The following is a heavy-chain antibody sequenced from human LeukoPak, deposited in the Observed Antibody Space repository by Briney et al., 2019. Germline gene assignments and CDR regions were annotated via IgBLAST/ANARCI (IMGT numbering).Heavy chain of an antibody. D-gene: IGHD5-12*01. V-gene: IGHV1-46*01. CDR1: GYTFTSYY. CDR3: ARDQGSELRYSGYVLGAFDI. Sequence: GASVKVSCKASGYTFTSYYMHWVRQAPGQGLEWMGIINPSGGSTSYAQKFQGRVTMTRDTSTSTVYMELSSLRSEDTAVYYCARDQGSELRYSGYVLGAFDIWGQGTMVTVSS. J-gene: IGHJ3*02. CDR2: INPSGGST.